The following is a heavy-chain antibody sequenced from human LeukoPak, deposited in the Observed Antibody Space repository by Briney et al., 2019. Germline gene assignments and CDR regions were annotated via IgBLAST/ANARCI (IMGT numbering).Heavy chain of an antibody. Sequence: ASVKVSCKASGYTFTGYYMHWVRQAPGQGLEWMGWISAYNGNTNYAQKLQGRVTMTTDTSTSTAYMELRSLRSDDTAVYYCARKVESLVMLGYYDAFDTGGQGTMVTVSS. D-gene: IGHD3-22*01. CDR1: GYTFTGYY. V-gene: IGHV1-18*04. CDR2: ISAYNGNT. CDR3: ARKVESLVMLGYYDAFDT. J-gene: IGHJ3*02.